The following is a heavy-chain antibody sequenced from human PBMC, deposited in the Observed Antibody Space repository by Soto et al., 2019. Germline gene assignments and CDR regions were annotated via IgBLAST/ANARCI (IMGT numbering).Heavy chain of an antibody. V-gene: IGHV1-18*01. CDR3: ARGRAASAVYGMDV. D-gene: IGHD6-13*01. J-gene: IGHJ6*02. CDR2: ISADNGNK. Sequence: QVQLVQSGAEVRKPGASVKVSCKASGYTFSRCSITWVRQAPGQALEWMGWISADNGNKNYGQKFQERVTLTTDTSTNTAYMELRSLRSDDTAVYFCARGRAASAVYGMDVWGQGTTVTVSS. CDR1: GYTFSRCS.